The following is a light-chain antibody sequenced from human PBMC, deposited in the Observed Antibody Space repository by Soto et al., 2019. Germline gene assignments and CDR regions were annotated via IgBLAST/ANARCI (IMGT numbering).Light chain of an antibody. CDR2: TAS. J-gene: IGKJ4*01. V-gene: IGKV1-17*01. CDR3: QQLSTYPLT. Sequence: DIQMTQSPSSLSASVGDRVTITCRASQGIRSELGWYQQKPGKAPNLMIYTASTLQSGVPSRFGGSGSGTDFTLTVSSLKPEDFETYYCQQLSTYPLTFGGGTKVDIK. CDR1: QGIRSE.